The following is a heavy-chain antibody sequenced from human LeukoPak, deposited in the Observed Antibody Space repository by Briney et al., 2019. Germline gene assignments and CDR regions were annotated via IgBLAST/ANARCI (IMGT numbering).Heavy chain of an antibody. CDR2: ISYDGSNK. D-gene: IGHD3-9*01. CDR3: AKDRRDILHHFDY. J-gene: IGHJ4*02. CDR1: GFTFSSYG. V-gene: IGHV3-30*18. Sequence: PGGSLRLSCAASGFTFSSYGMHWDRQAPGKGLEWVAVISYDGSNKYYADSVKGRFTISRDNSKNTLYLQMNSLRAEDTAVYYCAKDRRDILHHFDYWGQGTLVTVSS.